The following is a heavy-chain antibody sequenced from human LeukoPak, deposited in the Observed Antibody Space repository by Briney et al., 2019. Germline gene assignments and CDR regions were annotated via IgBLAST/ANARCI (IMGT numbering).Heavy chain of an antibody. CDR3: ARGLGAREVGY. V-gene: IGHV4-38-2*02. CDR1: GYSISSGYY. CDR2: IFHTGST. D-gene: IGHD1-26*01. Sequence: SETLSLTCTVSGYSISSGYYWAWIRQPPGKGLEWIGSIFHTGSTYHNPSLKSRVTISVDTSKNQFSLKLNSVTAADTAVYYCARGLGAREVGYWGQGTLVTVSS. J-gene: IGHJ4*02.